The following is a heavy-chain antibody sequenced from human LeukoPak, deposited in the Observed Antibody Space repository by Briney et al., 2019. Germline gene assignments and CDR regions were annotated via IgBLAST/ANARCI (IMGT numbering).Heavy chain of an antibody. CDR2: IKYSVKT. D-gene: IGHD5-18*01. Sequence: PLETLSLTCTVPGGSIRSYYWSWIRQTPGKGLEWIGYIKYSVKTNYNPSLKSRVTISVDTSKNQFSLKLNSMTAADTAVYYCARHAEGYDAFGLWGHGTVVTVSS. V-gene: IGHV4-59*08. CDR3: ARHAEGYDAFGL. J-gene: IGHJ3*01. CDR1: GGSIRSYY.